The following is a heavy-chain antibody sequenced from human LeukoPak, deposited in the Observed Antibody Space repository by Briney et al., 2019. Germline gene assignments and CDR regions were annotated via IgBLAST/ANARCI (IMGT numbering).Heavy chain of an antibody. CDR2: IYTSGST. J-gene: IGHJ6*03. V-gene: IGHV4-4*07. Sequence: SETLSLTCTVSGGSISSYYWSWIRQPAGKGLEWIGRIYTSGSTNYNPSLKSRVTMSVDTSKNQFSLKLSSVTAADTAVYYCAREASGYYDFWSGSRSQYMDVWGKGTTVTVSS. CDR3: AREASGYYDFWSGSRSQYMDV. CDR1: GGSISSYY. D-gene: IGHD3-3*01.